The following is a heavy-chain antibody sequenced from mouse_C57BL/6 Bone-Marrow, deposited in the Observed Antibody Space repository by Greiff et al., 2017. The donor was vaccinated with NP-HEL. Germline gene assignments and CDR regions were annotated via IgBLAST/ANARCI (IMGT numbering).Heavy chain of an antibody. Sequence: QVQLKQSGPELVKPGASVKISCKASGYAFSSSWMNWVKQRPGKGLEWIGRIYPGDGDTNYNGKFKGKATLTADKASSTAYMQLSSLTSEDSAVYFCARRAYYSNFCIDYWGQGTTLTVSS. V-gene: IGHV1-82*01. CDR3: ARRAYYSNFCIDY. D-gene: IGHD2-5*01. J-gene: IGHJ2*01. CDR2: IYPGDGDT. CDR1: GYAFSSSW.